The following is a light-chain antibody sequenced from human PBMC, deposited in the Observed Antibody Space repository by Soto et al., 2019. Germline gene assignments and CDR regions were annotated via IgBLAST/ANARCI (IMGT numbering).Light chain of an antibody. V-gene: IGKV3-20*01. J-gene: IGKJ4*01. Sequence: DIVLTQSPGTLSLSPGAAATLSFSASQSVSSSFLAWYQQKPGQAPRLLIYGASSRATGMPDRFSGSGSGTDFTLTISRLEPGDFAVYYCQQYATSPLTFGGGTKVDIK. CDR3: QQYATSPLT. CDR1: QSVSSSF. CDR2: GAS.